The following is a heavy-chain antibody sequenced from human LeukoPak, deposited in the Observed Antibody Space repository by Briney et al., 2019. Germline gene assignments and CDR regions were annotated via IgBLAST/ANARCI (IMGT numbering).Heavy chain of an antibody. Sequence: GGSLRLSCAASGFTVSSNYMNWVRQAPGKGLEWVSLLYSDGTTYYADSVKGRFTISRDNSKNTLFLQMNSLRAEDTAVYYCASSDYYDSSGPLDYWGQGTLVTVSS. V-gene: IGHV3-66*01. J-gene: IGHJ4*02. D-gene: IGHD3-22*01. CDR2: LYSDGTT. CDR3: ASSDYYDSSGPLDY. CDR1: GFTVSSNY.